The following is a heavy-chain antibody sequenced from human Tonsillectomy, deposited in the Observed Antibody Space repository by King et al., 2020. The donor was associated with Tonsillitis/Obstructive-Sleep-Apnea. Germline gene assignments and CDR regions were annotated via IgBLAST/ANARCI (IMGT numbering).Heavy chain of an antibody. CDR3: ARDAVTPSSSSEYFDY. V-gene: IGHV1-46*01. D-gene: IGHD6-6*01. CDR1: GYTFTSYY. CDR2: INPSGGST. J-gene: IGHJ4*02. Sequence: QLVQSGAEVKKPGASVKVSCKASGYTFTSYYMHWVRQAPGQGLEWMGIINPSGGSTSYAQKFQGRVTMTRDTSTSTVYMELSSLRSEDTAVYYCARDAVTPSSSSEYFDYWGQGTLVTVSS.